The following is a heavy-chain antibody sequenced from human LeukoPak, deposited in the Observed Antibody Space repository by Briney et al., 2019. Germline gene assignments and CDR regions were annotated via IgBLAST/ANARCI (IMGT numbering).Heavy chain of an antibody. D-gene: IGHD6-19*01. V-gene: IGHV3-23*01. J-gene: IGHJ4*02. CDR3: AQGYSSGWFPN. CDR1: GFSVSSYG. Sequence: GGSLRLSCAVSGFSVSSYGMSWVRQAPGKELEWISAINLNGDTKYYADSVKGRFTISRDHSENTLYLHMNSLRTEDTAVYYCAQGYSSGWFPNWGQGSLVSVSS. CDR2: INLNGDTK.